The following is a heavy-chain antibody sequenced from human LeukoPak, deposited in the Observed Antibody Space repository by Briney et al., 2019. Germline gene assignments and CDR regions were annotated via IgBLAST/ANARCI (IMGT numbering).Heavy chain of an antibody. CDR3: ARAPRQLLWFGDLDY. V-gene: IGHV4-34*01. CDR1: GGSFSGYY. CDR2: INHSGST. Sequence: SETLSLTCAVYGGSFSGYYWSWIRQPPGKGLEWIGEINHSGSTNYNPSLKSRVTISVDTSKNQFSLKLSSVTAADTAVYYCARAPRQLLWFGDLDYWGQGTLVTVSS. J-gene: IGHJ4*02. D-gene: IGHD3-10*01.